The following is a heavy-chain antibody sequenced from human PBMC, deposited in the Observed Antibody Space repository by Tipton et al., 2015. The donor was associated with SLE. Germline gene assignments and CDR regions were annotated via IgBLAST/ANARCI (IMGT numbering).Heavy chain of an antibody. V-gene: IGHV4-59*01. CDR1: GGSISSYY. D-gene: IGHD2-15*01. CDR3: ARGGCSGGSGGSCYPYYYGMDV. J-gene: IGHJ6*02. Sequence: LRLSCTVSGGSISSYYWSWIRQPPGKGLEWIGNIFNSGSTNYNPSLKSRVTISVDTSKNQFSLKLSSVTAADTAVYYCARGGCSGGSGGSCYPYYYGMDVWGQGTTVTVSS. CDR2: IFNSGST.